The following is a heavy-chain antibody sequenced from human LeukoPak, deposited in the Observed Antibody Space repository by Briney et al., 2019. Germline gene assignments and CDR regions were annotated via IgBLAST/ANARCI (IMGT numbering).Heavy chain of an antibody. J-gene: IGHJ4*02. Sequence: GGSLRLSCAASGFTVSSNYMSWVRQAPGKGLEWVSVIYSGGSTYYADSVKGRFTISRDNPKNTLYLQMNSLRAEDTAVYYCARDEYSYGYSGRDWGQGSLVTVSS. CDR3: ARDEYSYGYSGRD. D-gene: IGHD5-18*01. V-gene: IGHV3-53*05. CDR2: IYSGGST. CDR1: GFTVSSNY.